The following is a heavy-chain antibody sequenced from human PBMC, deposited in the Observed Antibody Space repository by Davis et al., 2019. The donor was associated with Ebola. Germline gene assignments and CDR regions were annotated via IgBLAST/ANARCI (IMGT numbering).Heavy chain of an antibody. CDR1: GFTFSSYS. V-gene: IGHV3-48*04. J-gene: IGHJ5*01. CDR3: TRGSLQLWFEF. CDR2: ISSSSSTI. D-gene: IGHD5-18*01. Sequence: PAGSLRLSCVASGFTFSSYSMNWVRQAPGKGLEWVSYISSSSSTIYYADSVKGRFTISRDNAKNSLYLQMNSLRAEETAVYYCTRGSLQLWFEFWGQGTLVTVSS.